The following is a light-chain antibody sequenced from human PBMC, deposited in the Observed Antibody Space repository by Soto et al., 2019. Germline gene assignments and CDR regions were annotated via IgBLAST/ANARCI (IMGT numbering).Light chain of an antibody. CDR3: QTWGTGIQV. V-gene: IGLV4-69*01. J-gene: IGLJ1*01. CDR2: LNSDGSH. CDR1: SGHSSYA. Sequence: QLVLTQSPSASASLGASVKLTCTLSSGHSSYAIAWHQQQPEKGPRYFMKLNSDGSHSKGDGIPDRFSGSSSGAERYLTISSLQSEDEADYYCQTWGTGIQVFGTGTKGTVL.